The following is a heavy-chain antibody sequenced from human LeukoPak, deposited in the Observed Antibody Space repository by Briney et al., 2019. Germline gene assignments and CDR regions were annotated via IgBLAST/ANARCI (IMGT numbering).Heavy chain of an antibody. J-gene: IGHJ3*02. V-gene: IGHV4-39*07. D-gene: IGHD3-22*01. CDR2: IYYSGST. CDR1: GGSISSSRDY. CDR3: ARGNYYDPTTYYRAFDI. Sequence: SVTLSLTCTVSGGSISSSRDYWAWLRQPPGKGLEWIANIYYSGSTYYSPSLKSRVTISVDTSKNQFSLKLSSMTAADTAVYYCARGNYYDPTTYYRAFDIWGQGTMVTVSS.